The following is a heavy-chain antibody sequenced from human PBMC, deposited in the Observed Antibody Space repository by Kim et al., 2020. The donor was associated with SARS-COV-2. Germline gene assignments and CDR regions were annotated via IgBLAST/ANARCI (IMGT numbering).Heavy chain of an antibody. CDR1: GFTFDDYA. V-gene: IGHV3-43*02. J-gene: IGHJ4*02. D-gene: IGHD3-22*01. CDR2: ISGDGGST. Sequence: GGSLRLSCAASGFTFDDYAMHWVRQAPGKGLEWVSLISGDGGSTYYADSVKGRFTISRDNSKNSLYLQMNSLRTEDTALYYCAKDTYYYDSSGYWMSGPLDYWGQGTLVTVSS. CDR3: AKDTYYYDSSGYWMSGPLDY.